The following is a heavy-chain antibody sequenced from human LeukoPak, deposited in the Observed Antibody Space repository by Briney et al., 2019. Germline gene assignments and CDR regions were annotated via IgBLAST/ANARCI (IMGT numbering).Heavy chain of an antibody. J-gene: IGHJ6*03. CDR2: ISGSGGDT. D-gene: IGHD6-19*01. CDR1: GLSFSSFA. V-gene: IGHV3-23*01. Sequence: GGTLRLSCAASGLSFSSFAMSWVRQAPGKGLEWVSIISGSGGDTYYADSVKGRFTISRDNSKNTLYLQMNSLRAEDTAVYYCAKDDTPAGYSSGWYTDYYYYMDVWGKGTTVTVSS. CDR3: AKDDTPAGYSSGWYTDYYYYMDV.